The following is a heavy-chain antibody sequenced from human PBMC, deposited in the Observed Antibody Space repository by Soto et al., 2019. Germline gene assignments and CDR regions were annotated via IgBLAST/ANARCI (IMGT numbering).Heavy chain of an antibody. CDR1: GGSISSGGYY. CDR3: ARDQYDFWSGYYTGTKNGMDV. V-gene: IGHV4-31*03. J-gene: IGHJ6*02. CDR2: IYYSGST. Sequence: QVQLQESGPGLVKPSQTLSLTCTVSGGSISSGGYYWSWIRQHPGKGLEWIGYIYYSGSTYYNPSLKSRVTISVDTSKNQFSLKLSSVTAADTAVYYCARDQYDFWSGYYTGTKNGMDVWGQGTTVTVSS. D-gene: IGHD3-3*01.